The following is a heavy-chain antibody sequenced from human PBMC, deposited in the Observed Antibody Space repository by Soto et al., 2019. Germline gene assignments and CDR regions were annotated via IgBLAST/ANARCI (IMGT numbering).Heavy chain of an antibody. CDR2: INAGNGNT. CDR1: GYTFTSYA. D-gene: IGHD2-21*02. CDR3: ARSIVGVTALDY. V-gene: IGHV1-3*05. Sequence: QVQLVQSGAEEKKPGASVKVSCKASGYTFTSYAMHWVRQAPGQRLEWMGWINAGNGNTKYSQKFQGRVTITRDTSASTAYMELSSLRSEDTAVYYCARSIVGVTALDYWGPGTLFTVSS. J-gene: IGHJ4*02.